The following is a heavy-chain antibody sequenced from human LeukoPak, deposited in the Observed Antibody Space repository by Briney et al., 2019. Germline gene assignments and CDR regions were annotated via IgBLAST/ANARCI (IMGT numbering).Heavy chain of an antibody. CDR1: GFTFSSYW. J-gene: IGHJ6*02. CDR3: AREFSEWLSYGMDV. D-gene: IGHD3-3*01. CDR2: IKQDGSEK. Sequence: PGGSLRLSCAASGFTFSSYWMSWVRQAPGKGLEWVANIKQDGSEKYCVDSVKGRFTISRDNAKNSLYLQMNSLRAEDTAVYYCAREFSEWLSYGMDVWGQGTTVTVSS. V-gene: IGHV3-7*01.